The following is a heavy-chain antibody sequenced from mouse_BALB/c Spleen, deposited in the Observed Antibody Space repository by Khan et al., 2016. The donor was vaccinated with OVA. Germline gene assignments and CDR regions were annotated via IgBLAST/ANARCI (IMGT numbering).Heavy chain of an antibody. J-gene: IGHJ4*01. CDR2: ISYSGST. D-gene: IGHD2-3*01. CDR3: ARRGDGYYGAMDY. V-gene: IGHV3-2*02. Sequence: EVQLQQSGPGLVKPSQSLSLTCTVTGYSITSDYAWNWIRQFPGNNLEWMGYISYSGSTSYNPSLKSRISITRDTSKNQFFLQLNSVTTEDTATYYCARRGDGYYGAMDYWGQGTSVTVSS. CDR1: GYSITSDYA.